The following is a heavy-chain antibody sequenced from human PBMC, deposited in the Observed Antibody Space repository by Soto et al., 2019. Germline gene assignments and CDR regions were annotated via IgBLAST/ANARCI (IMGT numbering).Heavy chain of an antibody. J-gene: IGHJ4*02. CDR3: ARDLSSGSHYFDY. CDR2: IYYSGST. D-gene: IGHD6-19*01. CDR1: GGSISSGDYY. Sequence: SETLSLTCTVSGGSISSGDYYWIWIRHPPGKGLEWIGYIYYSGSTYYNPSLKSRVTISVDTSKNQFSLKLSSVTAADTAVYYCARDLSSGSHYFDYWGQGTLVTVSS. V-gene: IGHV4-30-4*01.